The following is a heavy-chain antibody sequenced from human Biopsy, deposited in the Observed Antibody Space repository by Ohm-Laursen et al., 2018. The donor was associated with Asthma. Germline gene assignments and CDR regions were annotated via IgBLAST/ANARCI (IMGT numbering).Heavy chain of an antibody. J-gene: IGHJ4*02. CDR2: ISYDGNHK. Sequence: SLRLSCTASGFMFRSFGMHWVRQAPGKGLEWVAVISYDGNHKFYEDSVKGRFTISRDNSKNTLYLQMNSLKTEDTAVYYCAKRRGCSGHDNDYWGQGTLVIVSS. V-gene: IGHV3-30*18. CDR1: GFMFRSFG. CDR3: AKRRGCSGHDNDY. D-gene: IGHD5-12*01.